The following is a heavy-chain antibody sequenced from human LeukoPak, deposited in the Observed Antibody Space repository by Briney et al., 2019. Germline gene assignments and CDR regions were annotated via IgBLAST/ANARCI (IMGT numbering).Heavy chain of an antibody. V-gene: IGHV4-59*12. CDR3: ASGGLGNHKFFDI. J-gene: IGHJ3*02. CDR2: IHYSGNT. CDR1: GGSISGSY. Sequence: PSETLSLTCTVSGGSISGSYWNWIRQPPGKGLEWIGYIHYSGNTNYNPSLKSRVTISVDTSKNQFSLKLNSVTAADTAVYFCASGGLGNHKFFDIGGQGTMVTVSS. D-gene: IGHD1-14*01.